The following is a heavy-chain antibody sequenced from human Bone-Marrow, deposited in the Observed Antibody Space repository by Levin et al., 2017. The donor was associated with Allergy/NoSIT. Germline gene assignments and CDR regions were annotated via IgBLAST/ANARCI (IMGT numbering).Heavy chain of an antibody. V-gene: IGHV4-30-2*01. CDR2: IYHSGTP. D-gene: IGHD4-17*01. J-gene: IGHJ4*02. CDR1: NASISSADYS. CDR3: ARANHRTTVTTFDY. Sequence: SETLSLTCTVSNASISSADYSWSWIRQPPGKALELIGYIYHSGTPSYSPSLRSRVTMSVDRSKRQFSLELRSVTAADTAVYYCARANHRTTVTTFDYWGQGTLVTVSS.